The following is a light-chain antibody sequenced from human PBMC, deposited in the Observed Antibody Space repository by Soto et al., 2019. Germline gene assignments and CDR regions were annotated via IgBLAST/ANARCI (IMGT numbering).Light chain of an antibody. CDR1: QSINTW. J-gene: IGKJ1*01. CDR2: DGS. Sequence: DIQMTQSPSTVSASVGDIITITCRASQSINTWLAWYRQRPGEAPQLLIYDGSTLAMGVPSRFSGSGAGTDFTLSISSLQTDDFATFYCQPAQTYSRAFGQGTKVE. CDR3: QPAQTYSRA. V-gene: IGKV1-5*01.